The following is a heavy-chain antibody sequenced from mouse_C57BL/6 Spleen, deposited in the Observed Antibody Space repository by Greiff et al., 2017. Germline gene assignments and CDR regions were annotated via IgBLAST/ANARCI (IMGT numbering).Heavy chain of an antibody. Sequence: EVQRVESGGGLVKPGGSLKLSCAASGFTFSSYAMSWVRQTPEQRLEWVATISDGGSYTHYPDNVKGRFTFSRDNAKNNLYLQMSHLKSEDTAMYYCARDPDYDWFAYWGQGTLVTVSA. CDR2: ISDGGSYT. V-gene: IGHV5-4*01. CDR3: ARDPDYDWFAY. J-gene: IGHJ3*01. D-gene: IGHD2-4*01. CDR1: GFTFSSYA.